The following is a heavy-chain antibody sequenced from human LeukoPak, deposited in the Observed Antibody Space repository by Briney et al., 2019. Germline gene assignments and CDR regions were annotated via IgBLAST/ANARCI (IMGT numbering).Heavy chain of an antibody. Sequence: PGGSLRLSCAASGFTFSSYGMHWVRQAPGKGLEWVAVIWYDRSNKYYADSVKGRFTISRDNSKNTLHLQMNSLRGEDTAVYYCARDSSSHYLYYYYYDMDVWGQGTTVTVSS. CDR3: ARDSSSHYLYYYYYDMDV. CDR1: GFTFSSYG. CDR2: IWYDRSNK. J-gene: IGHJ6*02. D-gene: IGHD3-10*01. V-gene: IGHV3-33*01.